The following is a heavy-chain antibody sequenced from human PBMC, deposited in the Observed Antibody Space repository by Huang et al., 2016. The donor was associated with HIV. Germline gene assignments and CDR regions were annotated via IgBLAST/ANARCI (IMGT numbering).Heavy chain of an antibody. CDR1: TFTFGAYW. CDR2: IKQEEREK. V-gene: IGHV3-7*01. CDR3: ATKTAGMDI. J-gene: IGHJ6*02. D-gene: IGHD1-7*01. Sequence: VESGGRSVQPGGSIKLSCVGSTFTFGAYWMSWVRQPPGKGLEWVAKIKQEEREKYYVDYVKGRFNISRDNARKVVFVEMDDLRVEDTAIYFCATKTAGMDIWGQGTTVTVSS.